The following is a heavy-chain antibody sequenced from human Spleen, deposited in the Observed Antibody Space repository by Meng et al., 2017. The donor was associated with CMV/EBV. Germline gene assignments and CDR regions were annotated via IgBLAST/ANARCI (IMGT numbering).Heavy chain of an antibody. V-gene: IGHV4-4*07. CDR3: ARGGYSGYYGY. J-gene: IGHJ4*02. CDR1: GGSISSYY. D-gene: IGHD5-12*01. CDR2: IYTSGST. Sequence: QVQLQRPGTDLLNPSDTLSLPCPVPGGSISSYYWGWTRQPAGKGLEWSGRIYTSGSTNYNPSLKSRVTMSVDTSKNQFSLKLSSVTAADTAVYYCARGGYSGYYGYWGQGTLVTVSS.